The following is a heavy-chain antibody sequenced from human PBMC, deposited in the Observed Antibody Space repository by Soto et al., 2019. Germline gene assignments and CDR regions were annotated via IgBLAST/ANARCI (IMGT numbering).Heavy chain of an antibody. CDR2: IYYSGVT. Sequence: SETLSLTRTISGGSMRSYYWSWIRQPPGKGLEWIGYIYYSGVTNYNPPPKSRVTMSVDTSNNQFFLKLNSVTAADTAVYYCAREGTSSWSGDYGMDVWRKGTMVTVSS. V-gene: IGHV4-59*01. CDR1: GGSMRSYY. CDR3: AREGTSSWSGDYGMDV. D-gene: IGHD6-13*01. J-gene: IGHJ6*04.